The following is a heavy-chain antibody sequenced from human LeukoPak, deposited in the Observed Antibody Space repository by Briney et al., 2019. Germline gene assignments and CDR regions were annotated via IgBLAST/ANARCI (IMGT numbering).Heavy chain of an antibody. V-gene: IGHV3-53*01. CDR2: IYSGGST. CDR3: ARYYGDYGNWYFDL. Sequence: GGSLRLSCAASGFTVSSNYMSWVRQAPGKGLEWVSVIYSGGSTYYADSVKGRFTISRDNSKNTLYLQMNSLRAEDTAVYYCARYYGDYGNWYFDLWGRGTLVTVSS. CDR1: GFTVSSNY. J-gene: IGHJ2*01. D-gene: IGHD4-17*01.